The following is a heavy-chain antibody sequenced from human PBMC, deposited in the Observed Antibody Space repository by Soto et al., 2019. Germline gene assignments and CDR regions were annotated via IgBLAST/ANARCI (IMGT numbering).Heavy chain of an antibody. CDR2: IKHDGSEI. CDR3: VRVGWGYSYGNGMDG. D-gene: IGHD5-18*01. CDR1: GFGFSGYS. V-gene: IGHV3-30-3*01. Sequence: GGSLRLSCLASGFGFSGYSMHWVRQAPGKGLDWVAVIKHDGSEIYYADSVKGRFTISKDDSKNTLHLQMNALRVDDTALYYCVRVGWGYSYGNGMDGWGQGTTVTSP. J-gene: IGHJ6*02.